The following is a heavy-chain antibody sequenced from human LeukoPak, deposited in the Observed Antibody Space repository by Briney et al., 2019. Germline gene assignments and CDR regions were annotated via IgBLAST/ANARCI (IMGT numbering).Heavy chain of an antibody. CDR3: ARDRAYDILTGYPYWFDP. V-gene: IGHV1-18*01. D-gene: IGHD3-9*01. CDR2: ISAYNGNT. Sequence: ASVRVSCKASGYTFTSYGISWVRQAPGQGLEWMGWISAYNGNTNYAQKLQGRVTMTTDTSTSTAYMELRSLRSDDTAVYYCARDRAYDILTGYPYWFDPWGQGTLVTVSS. J-gene: IGHJ5*02. CDR1: GYTFTSYG.